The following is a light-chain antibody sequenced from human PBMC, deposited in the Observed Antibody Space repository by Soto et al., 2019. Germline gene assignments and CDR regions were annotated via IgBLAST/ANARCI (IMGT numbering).Light chain of an antibody. CDR3: MQGTQWPPT. CDR2: KVS. CDR1: QSLVYSDGIAY. Sequence: DVVMTQSPLSLPVTLGQPASISCRSSQSLVYSDGIAYLSLFQQRPGQSARRLTYKVSNRDTGVADRIIGRGSRIDFTLKIIRVGAEDVGVYYCMQGTQWPPTFGRGTRVEIK. V-gene: IGKV2-30*01. J-gene: IGKJ1*01.